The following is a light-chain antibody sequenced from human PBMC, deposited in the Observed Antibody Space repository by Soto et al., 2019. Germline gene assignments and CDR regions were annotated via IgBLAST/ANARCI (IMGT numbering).Light chain of an antibody. CDR2: KAS. CDR1: QSISSW. CDR3: QQYNSYPWT. Sequence: DIQMTQSPSTLSASVGDRVTITCRASQSISSWLAWYQQKPGKAPKLLIYKASSLESGVPSRFSDSGSGTEFTLTISSLQPDDFATYYCQQYNSYPWTFGQGTKLEIK. J-gene: IGKJ1*01. V-gene: IGKV1-5*03.